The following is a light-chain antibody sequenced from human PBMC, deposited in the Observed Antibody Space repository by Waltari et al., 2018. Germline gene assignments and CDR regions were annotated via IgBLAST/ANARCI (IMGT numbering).Light chain of an antibody. V-gene: IGKV1-5*03. CDR1: QSIINW. CDR2: KAS. J-gene: IGKJ4*01. Sequence: DIQMTQSPYTLSASVGDRVIITCRASQSIINWLAWYQQKPGKAPKLLIYKASSLESGVPSRFSGSGSGTVFTLTISSLQPDDFATYYCQQYNSYSLLTFGGGTKVEIK. CDR3: QQYNSYSLLT.